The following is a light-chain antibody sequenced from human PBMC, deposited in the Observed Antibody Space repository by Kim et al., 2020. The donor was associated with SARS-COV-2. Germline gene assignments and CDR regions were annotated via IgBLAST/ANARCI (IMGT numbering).Light chain of an antibody. CDR2: EVS. V-gene: IGLV2-14*01. CDR1: SSDIGGYDY. Sequence: QSALTQPASVSGSPGQSITISCTGSSSDIGGYDYVSWYQQHPGKAPKLMIYEVSNRPSGVSNRFSGSKSGNTASLTISGLQAEDEADYYSSSYTSSSSVLFGGGTKVTVL. CDR3: SSYTSSSSVL. J-gene: IGLJ2*01.